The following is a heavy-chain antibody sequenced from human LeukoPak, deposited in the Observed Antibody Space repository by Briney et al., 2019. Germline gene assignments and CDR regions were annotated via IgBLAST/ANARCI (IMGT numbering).Heavy chain of an antibody. D-gene: IGHD3-10*01. Sequence: ASVKVSCKAFGYTFTSYYMHWVRQAPGQGLEWMGIINPSGGSTSYAQKFQGRVTMTRDTSTSTVYMELSSLRSEDTAVYYCARSALLWFGDASWFDPWGQGTLVTVSS. J-gene: IGHJ5*02. V-gene: IGHV1-46*01. CDR2: INPSGGST. CDR3: ARSALLWFGDASWFDP. CDR1: GYTFTSYY.